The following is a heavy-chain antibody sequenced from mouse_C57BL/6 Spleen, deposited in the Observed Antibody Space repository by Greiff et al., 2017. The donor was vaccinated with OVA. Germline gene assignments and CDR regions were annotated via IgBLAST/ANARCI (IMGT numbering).Heavy chain of an antibody. J-gene: IGHJ2*01. V-gene: IGHV1-50*01. Sequence: VQLQQPGAELVKPGASVKLSCKASGYTFTSYWMQWVKQRPGQGLEWIGEIDPSYSYTNYNQKFKGKATLTVDTSPSTAYMQLSSLTSEGSAVYYCARGGVRRFDYWGQGTTLTVSS. D-gene: IGHD2-14*01. CDR3: ARGGVRRFDY. CDR1: GYTFTSYW. CDR2: IDPSYSYT.